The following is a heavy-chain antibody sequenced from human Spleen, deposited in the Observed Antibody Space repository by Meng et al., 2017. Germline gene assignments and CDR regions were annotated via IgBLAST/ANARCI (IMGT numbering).Heavy chain of an antibody. V-gene: IGHV1-2*06. J-gene: IGHJ4*02. CDR3: VRDENISLGKLFGDY. CDR1: GYPFTAYY. Sequence: CGAEVKAPGALVKVSCKPSGYPFTAYYRPWVRQAPGQGLEWMGHIIPNSGDTLYAPKFQGRVSMTADTSIGTAYVELSGLGSDDTAIYYCVRDENISLGKLFGDYWGQGTLVTVSS. CDR2: IIPNSGDT. D-gene: IGHD2-21*01.